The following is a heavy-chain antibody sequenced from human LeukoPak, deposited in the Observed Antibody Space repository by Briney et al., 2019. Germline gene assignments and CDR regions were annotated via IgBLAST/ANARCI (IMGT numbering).Heavy chain of an antibody. Sequence: SETLALTCTVSGGSISSSSYYWGWIRQPPGKGLEWIGSIYYSGSTYYNPSLKSRVTISVDTSKNQFSLKLSSVTAADTAVYYCAREGKITMVRGVIRYYYMDVWGKGTTVTISS. J-gene: IGHJ6*03. CDR2: IYYSGST. D-gene: IGHD3-10*01. V-gene: IGHV4-39*07. CDR1: GGSISSSSYY. CDR3: AREGKITMVRGVIRYYYMDV.